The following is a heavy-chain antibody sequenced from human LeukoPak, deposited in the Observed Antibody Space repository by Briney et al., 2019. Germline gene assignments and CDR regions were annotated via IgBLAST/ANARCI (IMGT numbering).Heavy chain of an antibody. CDR1: GGYVNRGTFF. D-gene: IGHD3-22*01. CDR3: ARSPSGYRFDS. Sequence: SETLSLTCAVSGGYVNRGTFFWTWIRKPPGKGLEWIGYISNSGSINYHPSLKSRVTISSDTSKTQFTLKLTSVTAADTAVYYCARSPSGYRFDSWGQGTLVTVSS. CDR2: ISNSGSI. J-gene: IGHJ4*02. V-gene: IGHV4-61*01.